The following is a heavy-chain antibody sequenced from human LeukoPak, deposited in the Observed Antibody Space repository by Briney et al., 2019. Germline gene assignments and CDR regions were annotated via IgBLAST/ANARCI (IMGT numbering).Heavy chain of an antibody. D-gene: IGHD6-19*01. V-gene: IGHV1-2*02. CDR2: INPNSGGT. Sequence: GASVKVSCKASGYTFTGYYIHWVRQAPGQGLEWMGWINPNSGGTNYAQKFQGRVTMTRDTSISTAYMELSRLRSDDTAVYYCARAPLSSSGWYLGFDPWGQGTLVTVSS. CDR3: ARAPLSSSGWYLGFDP. CDR1: GYTFTGYY. J-gene: IGHJ5*02.